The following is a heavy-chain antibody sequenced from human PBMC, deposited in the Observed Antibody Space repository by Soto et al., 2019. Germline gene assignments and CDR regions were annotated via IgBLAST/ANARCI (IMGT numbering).Heavy chain of an antibody. J-gene: IGHJ3*02. Sequence: ASVKVSCKASGYTCTSYGISWVRRAPGQGLEWMGWISAYNGNTNYAQKLQGRVTMTTDTSTSTAYMELRSLRSDDTAVYYCARENDYGDYFDAFDIWGQGTMVTVSS. CDR2: ISAYNGNT. CDR3: ARENDYGDYFDAFDI. V-gene: IGHV1-18*01. CDR1: GYTCTSYG. D-gene: IGHD4-17*01.